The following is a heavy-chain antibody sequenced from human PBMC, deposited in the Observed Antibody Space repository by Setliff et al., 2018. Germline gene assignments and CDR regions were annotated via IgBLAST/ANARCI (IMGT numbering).Heavy chain of an antibody. CDR1: GYSFSSYW. D-gene: IGHD4-17*01. CDR3: ARSDYGDYFAWDSYGMDV. Sequence: GESLKISCKGSGYSFSSYWIAWVRQMPGKGLEWMGIIYPGDSDTRYSPSFQGQVTISADRSTRTAYLQWSSLKASDTAFYYCARSDYGDYFAWDSYGMDVWGQGTTVTVSS. CDR2: IYPGDSDT. J-gene: IGHJ6*02. V-gene: IGHV5-51*01.